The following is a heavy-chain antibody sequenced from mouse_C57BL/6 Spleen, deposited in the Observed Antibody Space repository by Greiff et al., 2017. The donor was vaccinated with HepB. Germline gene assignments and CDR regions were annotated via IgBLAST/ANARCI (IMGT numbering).Heavy chain of an antibody. D-gene: IGHD3-1*01. CDR2: IWSGGST. V-gene: IGHV2-2*01. J-gene: IGHJ4*01. Sequence: VQLKESGPGLVQPSQSLSITCTASGFSLTSYGVHWVRQSPGKGLEWLGVIWSGGSTDYNAAFISRLTISKDNTKSQVFYKMNSRQADDTAVYYYAGGPHYYAMDYWGQGTSVTVSS. CDR3: AGGPHYYAMDY. CDR1: GFSLTSYG.